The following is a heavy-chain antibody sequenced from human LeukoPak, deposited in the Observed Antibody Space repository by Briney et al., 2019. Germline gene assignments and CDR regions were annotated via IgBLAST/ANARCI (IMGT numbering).Heavy chain of an antibody. CDR2: INHSGST. V-gene: IGHV4-39*07. CDR3: ARGPFNYVWGSYRSYYFDY. Sequence: PSETLSLTCTVSGGSISSSSYYWGWIRQPPGKGLEWIGEINHSGSTNYNPSLKSRVTISVDTSKNQFSLKLSSVTAADTAVYYCARGPFNYVWGSYRSYYFDYWGQGTLVTVSS. D-gene: IGHD3-16*02. J-gene: IGHJ4*02. CDR1: GGSISSSSYY.